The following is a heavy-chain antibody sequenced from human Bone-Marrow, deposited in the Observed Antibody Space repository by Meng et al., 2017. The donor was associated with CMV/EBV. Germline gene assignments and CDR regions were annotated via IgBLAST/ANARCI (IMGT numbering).Heavy chain of an antibody. CDR1: GFTFSNYW. V-gene: IGHV3-74*01. J-gene: IGHJ6*02. CDR3: AKDHGYSSSWRYYYYGMDV. Sequence: GGSLRLSCAASGFTFSNYWMHWVRQAPGKGLVWVSRIKSDGTITNYANSVKGRFTISRDNAKNTLYLQMNSLRAEDTAVYYCAKDHGYSSSWRYYYYGMDVWGQGTTVTVSS. CDR2: IKSDGTIT. D-gene: IGHD6-13*01.